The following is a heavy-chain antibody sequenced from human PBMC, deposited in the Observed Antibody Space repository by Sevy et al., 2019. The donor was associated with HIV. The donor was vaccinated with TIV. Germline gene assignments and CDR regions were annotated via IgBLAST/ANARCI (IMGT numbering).Heavy chain of an antibody. V-gene: IGHV3-11*01. J-gene: IGHJ5*02. Sequence: GGSLRLSCAASGFTFSNYYMSWVRQAPGKGLEWVSYISRSGSTINYADSVKGRFTISRDNAKNSLYLQINSLRAEDTAVYYCARENTMKGEPGWFDHWGQGTLVTVSS. CDR2: ISRSGSTI. D-gene: IGHD3-22*01. CDR1: GFTFSNYY. CDR3: ARENTMKGEPGWFDH.